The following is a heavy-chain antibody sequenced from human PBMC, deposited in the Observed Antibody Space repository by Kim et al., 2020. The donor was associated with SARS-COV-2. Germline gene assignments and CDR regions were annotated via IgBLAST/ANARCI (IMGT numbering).Heavy chain of an antibody. CDR3: ARVFGPHNGDYARGY. J-gene: IGHJ4*02. V-gene: IGHV3-30-3*01. Sequence: GGSLRLSCAASGFTFSNYAMHWVRQAPGKGLEWVAVISHDGSNKYYADSVKGRFTISRDNSKNTLYLQMNSLRAEDTAVYYCARVFGPHNGDYARGYWGQGTLVTVSS. D-gene: IGHD4-17*01. CDR2: ISHDGSNK. CDR1: GFTFSNYA.